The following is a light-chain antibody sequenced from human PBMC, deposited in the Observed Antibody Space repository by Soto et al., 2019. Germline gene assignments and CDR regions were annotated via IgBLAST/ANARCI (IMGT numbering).Light chain of an antibody. V-gene: IGKV3-20*01. Sequence: EIVLTQSPGTLSLSPGERATLSCRASQSVSSSYLAWYQQKPGQAPRQLISVASSRATGIPDRFSGSRSDTDVKLTIPRLGHKYFAVYYCQHCRTSFGGGTRVEIK. CDR2: VAS. CDR1: QSVSSSY. J-gene: IGKJ4*01. CDR3: QHCRTS.